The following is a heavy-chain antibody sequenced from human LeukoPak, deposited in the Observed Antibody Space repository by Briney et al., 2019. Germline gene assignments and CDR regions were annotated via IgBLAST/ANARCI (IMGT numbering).Heavy chain of an antibody. CDR1: GYNSDTYW. CDR3: ARGYGAYLGY. V-gene: IGHV5-51*01. J-gene: IGHJ4*02. CDR2: IYPADSDT. D-gene: IGHD4-17*01. Sequence: GESLKISCKGSGYNSDTYWIAWMRQMPGKGLEWMGIIYPADSDTRYRPSFQGQVTISADKSITTAYLQWSSLKASDTAIYYCARGYGAYLGYWGQGTLVTVSS.